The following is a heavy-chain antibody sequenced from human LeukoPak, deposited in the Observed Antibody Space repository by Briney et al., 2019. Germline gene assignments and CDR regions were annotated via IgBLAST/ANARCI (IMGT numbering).Heavy chain of an antibody. CDR1: GGSVSSNY. CDR2: IYSGGST. V-gene: IGHV3-66*01. CDR3: AKDGSDAFDI. Sequence: ETLSLTCTVSGGSVSSNYMSWVRQAPGKGLEWVSVIYSGGSTYYADSVKGRFTISRDNSKNTLYLQMNSLRAEDTAVYYCAKDGSDAFDIWGQGTMVTVSS. J-gene: IGHJ3*02. D-gene: IGHD5-24*01.